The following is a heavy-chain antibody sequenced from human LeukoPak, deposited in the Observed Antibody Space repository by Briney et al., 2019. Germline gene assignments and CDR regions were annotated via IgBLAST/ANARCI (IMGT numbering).Heavy chain of an antibody. Sequence: SVKVSCKASGGTCISYAISWVRQAPGQGLEWMGGIIPIFGTANYAQKFQGRLTITADESTSTASMELRSLRSEDTAVSYCARESGTYYYDSSGYYYFDYWGQGTLVTVSS. J-gene: IGHJ4*02. V-gene: IGHV1-69*13. CDR3: ARESGTYYYDSSGYYYFDY. CDR1: GGTCISYA. D-gene: IGHD3-22*01. CDR2: IIPIFGTA.